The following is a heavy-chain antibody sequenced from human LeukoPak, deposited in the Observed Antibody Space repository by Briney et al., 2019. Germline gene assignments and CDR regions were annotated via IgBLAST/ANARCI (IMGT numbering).Heavy chain of an antibody. J-gene: IGHJ4*02. CDR2: ISWNSGSI. CDR1: GFTFDDYA. V-gene: IGHV3-9*01. CDR3: ATAQDTAMVTLDY. Sequence: GGSLRLSCAASGFTFDDYAMHWVRQAPGKGLEWVSGISWNSGSIGYADSVKGRFTISRDNAKNSLYLQMNSLRAEDTALYYCATAQDTAMVTLDYWGQGTLVTVSS. D-gene: IGHD5-18*01.